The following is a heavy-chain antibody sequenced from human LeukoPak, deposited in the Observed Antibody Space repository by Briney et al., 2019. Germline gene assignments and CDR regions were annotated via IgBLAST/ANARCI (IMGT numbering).Heavy chain of an antibody. V-gene: IGHV5-51*01. D-gene: IGHD3-10*01. CDR3: ARFSGSSRHKNWFDP. CDR2: IYPDDSQT. J-gene: IGHJ5*02. Sequence: GESLKISCKGSGYDFFGYWIGWVRQTPGRGLEWMGIIYPDDSQTESSPSFQGQATMSADKSVSTAYLQWSSLKASDTAMYYCARFSGSSRHKNWFDPWGQGTLVTVSS. CDR1: GYDFFGYW.